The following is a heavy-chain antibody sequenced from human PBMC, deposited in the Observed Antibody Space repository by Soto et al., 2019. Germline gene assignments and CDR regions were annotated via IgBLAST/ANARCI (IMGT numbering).Heavy chain of an antibody. CDR3: ARGSDTIFGVVINAFDI. V-gene: IGHV1-2*04. CDR2: INPNSGGT. Sequence: GASLKVSCKASGYTFTGYYMHWVRQAPGQGLEWMGWINPNSGGTNYAQKFQGWVTMTRDTSISTAYMELSRLRSDDTAVYYCARGSDTIFGVVINAFDIWGQGTMVTVSS. D-gene: IGHD3-3*01. J-gene: IGHJ3*02. CDR1: GYTFTGYY.